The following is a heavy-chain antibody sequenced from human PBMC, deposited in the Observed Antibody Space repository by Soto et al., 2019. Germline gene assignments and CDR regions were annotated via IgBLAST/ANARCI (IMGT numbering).Heavy chain of an antibody. CDR2: INASNGNT. J-gene: IGHJ4*02. V-gene: IGHV1-3*01. CDR1: GYTLTTFA. Sequence: GASVKVSCKASGYTLTTFAMHWVRQAPGQGLEWMGWINASNGNTNYAQKLQGRVTMTRDTSTSTAYMELRSLRSDDTAVYYCARDLPLKDYWGQGTLVTVSS. CDR3: ARDLPLKDY.